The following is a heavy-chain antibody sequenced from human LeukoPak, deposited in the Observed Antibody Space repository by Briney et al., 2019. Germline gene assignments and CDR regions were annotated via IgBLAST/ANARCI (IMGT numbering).Heavy chain of an antibody. CDR1: GYTFTGCY. V-gene: IGHV1-2*02. Sequence: ASVKVSCKASGYTFTGCYMHWVRQAPGQGLEWMGWINPNSGGTNYAQKFQGRVTMTRDTSISTAYMELSRLRSDDTAVYYCARAPYDFWSGYYDGWFDPWGQGTLVTVSS. J-gene: IGHJ5*02. D-gene: IGHD3-3*01. CDR2: INPNSGGT. CDR3: ARAPYDFWSGYYDGWFDP.